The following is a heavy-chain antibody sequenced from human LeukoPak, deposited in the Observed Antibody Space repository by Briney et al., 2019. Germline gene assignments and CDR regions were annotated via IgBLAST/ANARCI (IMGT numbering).Heavy chain of an antibody. Sequence: GGSLRLSCAASGFTFDDYGMSWVRQAPGKGLEWVSGRNGGSTGYADSVKGRFTISRDNAKNSLYLQMNSLRAEDTDLYYCARVQGYCSSTSCYFDYWGQGTLVTVSS. V-gene: IGHV3-20*04. CDR2: RNGGST. CDR1: GFTFDDYG. D-gene: IGHD2-2*01. J-gene: IGHJ4*02. CDR3: ARVQGYCSSTSCYFDY.